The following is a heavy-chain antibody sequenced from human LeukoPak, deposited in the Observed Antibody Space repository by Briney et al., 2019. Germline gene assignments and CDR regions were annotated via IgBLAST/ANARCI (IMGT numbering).Heavy chain of an antibody. Sequence: ASVKVSCKASGYTFTSYYMHWVRQAPGQGLEWMGIINPSGGSTSYAQKFQGRVTMTRDMSTSTVYMELSSLRSEDTAVYYCARALATYYYGSGSYYKGFDPWGQGTLVTVSS. D-gene: IGHD3-10*01. CDR1: GYTFTSYY. V-gene: IGHV1-46*01. CDR2: INPSGGST. CDR3: ARALATYYYGSGSYYKGFDP. J-gene: IGHJ5*02.